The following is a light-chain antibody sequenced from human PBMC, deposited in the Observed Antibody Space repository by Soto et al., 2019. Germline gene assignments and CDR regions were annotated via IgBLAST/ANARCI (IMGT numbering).Light chain of an antibody. CDR2: DAS. J-gene: IGKJ1*01. CDR3: QHYGSSRT. V-gene: IGKV3-20*01. CDR1: QSVSNYY. Sequence: IVLTQSPGTLSLSPGERATLSCRASQSVSNYYLAWYQQKPGQAPRLLIYDASSRATGIPDRFSGSGSGTDFTLTISRLEPEDFAVYYCQHYGSSRTFGQGTKVDI.